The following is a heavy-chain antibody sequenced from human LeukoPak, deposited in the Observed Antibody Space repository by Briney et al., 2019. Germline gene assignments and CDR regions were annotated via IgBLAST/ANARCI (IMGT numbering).Heavy chain of an antibody. CDR3: ARDYVGAYCGGDCYSDWFDP. J-gene: IGHJ5*02. Sequence: SETLCLTCTVSGGSISSYYWSWIRQPAGKGLEWIGRIYTSGSTNYKPSLKSRVTMSVDTSKNQFSLKLSSVTAADTDVYYCARDYVGAYCGGDCYSDWFDPWGQGTLVTVSS. D-gene: IGHD2-21*02. CDR1: GGSISSYY. CDR2: IYTSGST. V-gene: IGHV4-4*07.